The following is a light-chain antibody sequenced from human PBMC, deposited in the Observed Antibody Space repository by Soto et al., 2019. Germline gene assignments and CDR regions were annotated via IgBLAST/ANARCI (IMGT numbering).Light chain of an antibody. Sequence: QPALTQSPSASAYLGASVKLTCTLSSGHSSYAIAWHQQQPEKGPRYLMKLDSDGSHTKGDAIPDRFSGSSSGAERYLTISSLQSEDEADYYCQTWGTGSHVVFGGGTKLTVL. CDR1: SGHSSYA. V-gene: IGLV4-69*01. CDR2: LDSDGSH. J-gene: IGLJ2*01. CDR3: QTWGTGSHVV.